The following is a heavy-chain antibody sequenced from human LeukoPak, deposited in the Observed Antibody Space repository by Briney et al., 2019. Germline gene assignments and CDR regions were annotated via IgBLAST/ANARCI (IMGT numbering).Heavy chain of an antibody. J-gene: IGHJ4*02. CDR2: SYSDGFDT. V-gene: IGHV5-51*01. D-gene: IGHD3-22*01. Sequence: GASLLISCMSSGSFFTTYWIGWVRPLPPKGLVWMGISYSDGFDTCYNPSFQGQVTISADTSISTASLRRSALTASDTAMYFCATLPYADDNSGPPPIYYFDYWGQGTLVTVSS. CDR1: GSFFTTYW. CDR3: ATLPYADDNSGPPPIYYFDY.